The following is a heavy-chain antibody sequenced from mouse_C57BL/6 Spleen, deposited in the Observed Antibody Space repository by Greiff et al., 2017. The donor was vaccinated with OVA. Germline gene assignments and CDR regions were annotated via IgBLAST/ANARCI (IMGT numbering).Heavy chain of an antibody. CDR3: AGGIYYYGSRYFDV. V-gene: IGHV1-22*01. J-gene: IGHJ1*03. CDR2: INPNNGGT. D-gene: IGHD1-1*01. CDR1: GYTFTDYN. Sequence: EVQGVESGPELVKPGASVKMSCKASGYTFTDYNMHWVKQSHGKSLEWIGYINPNNGGTSYNQKFKGKATLTVNKSSSTAYMELRSLTSEDSAVYYCAGGIYYYGSRYFDVWGTGTTVTVSS.